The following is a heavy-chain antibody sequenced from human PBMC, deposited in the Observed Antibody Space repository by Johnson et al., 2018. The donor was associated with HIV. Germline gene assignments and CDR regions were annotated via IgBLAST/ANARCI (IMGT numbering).Heavy chain of an antibody. D-gene: IGHD6-19*01. V-gene: IGHV3-49*04. CDR2: IRSKAYGGTT. J-gene: IGHJ3*02. CDR3: TRDSPVSSGWYLSAFDI. Sequence: VQLVESGGGLVQPGRSLRLSCTASGFTFGDYAMSWVRQAPGKGLEWVGFIRSKAYGGTTEYAASVKGRLTISRDDSKSIAYLQMNSLKTEDIAVYYCTRDSPVSSGWYLSAFDIWGQGTMVTVSS. CDR1: GFTFGDYA.